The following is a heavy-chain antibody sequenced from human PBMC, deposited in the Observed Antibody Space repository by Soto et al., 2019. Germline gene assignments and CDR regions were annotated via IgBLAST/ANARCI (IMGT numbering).Heavy chain of an antibody. J-gene: IGHJ4*02. V-gene: IGHV3-33*01. CDR3: AREGIAVAGAAFDY. D-gene: IGHD6-19*01. CDR1: GFTFSSYG. Sequence: QVQLVESGGGVVQPGRSLRLSCAASGFTFSSYGMHWVRQAPGKGLEWVAVIWYDGSNKYYADSVKGRFTISRDNSKNTLYLQRNSMRAEDTAVYYCAREGIAVAGAAFDYWGQGTLVTVSS. CDR2: IWYDGSNK.